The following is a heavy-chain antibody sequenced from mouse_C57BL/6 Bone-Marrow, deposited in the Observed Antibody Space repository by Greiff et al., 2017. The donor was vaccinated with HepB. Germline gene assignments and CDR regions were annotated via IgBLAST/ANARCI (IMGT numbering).Heavy chain of an antibody. D-gene: IGHD2-3*01. CDR1: GFTFSSYG. V-gene: IGHV5-6*02. CDR3: ARRDGYYDYFDY. CDR2: ISSGGSYT. Sequence: EVMLVESGGDLVKPGGSLKLSCAASGFTFSSYGMSWVRQTPDKRLEWVATISSGGSYTYYPDSVKGRFTISRENAKNTLYLQMSSLKYEDTAMYYCARRDGYYDYFDYWGQGTTLTVSS. J-gene: IGHJ2*01.